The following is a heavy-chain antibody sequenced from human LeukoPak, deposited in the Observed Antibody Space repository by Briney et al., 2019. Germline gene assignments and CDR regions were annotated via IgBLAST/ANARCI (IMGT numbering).Heavy chain of an antibody. Sequence: PGGSLRLSCAASGFTFSAYSMHWVRQAPGKGLEWVSSISGSSNYIYYADSVKGRFTISRDNAKNSLFLQLNSLRAEDTAVYYCARVSRGYFDWLLYRRLEGYYYYMDVWGKGTTVTVSS. CDR3: ARVSRGYFDWLLYRRLEGYYYYMDV. CDR1: GFTFSAYS. D-gene: IGHD3-9*01. V-gene: IGHV3-21*01. J-gene: IGHJ6*03. CDR2: ISGSSNYI.